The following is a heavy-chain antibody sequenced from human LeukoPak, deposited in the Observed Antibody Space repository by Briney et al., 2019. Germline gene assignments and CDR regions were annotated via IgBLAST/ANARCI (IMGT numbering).Heavy chain of an antibody. J-gene: IGHJ4*02. CDR3: ARRRGWKQQLVYFDY. D-gene: IGHD6-13*01. Sequence: SETLSLTCTVSGGSISSYYWSWIRQPPGKGLEWIGHLFHSGTPRYNPSLKSRVTISADTSKNQFFLTLNSTTAADTAVYYCARRRGWKQQLVYFDYWGQGTLATVSS. CDR1: GGSISSYY. V-gene: IGHV4-59*08. CDR2: LFHSGTP.